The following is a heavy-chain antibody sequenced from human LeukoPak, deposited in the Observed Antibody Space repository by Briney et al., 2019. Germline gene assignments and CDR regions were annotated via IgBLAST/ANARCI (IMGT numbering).Heavy chain of an antibody. Sequence: GASVRVSCKASGYTFTSYGINWVRQATGQGLEWMGWMNPNSGNTSYAQKLQGRVTMTRNASMSTAYMDLNSLRSDDTAVYYCARGGGSTGTQRGYFHHWGQGTLVTVSS. J-gene: IGHJ1*01. CDR3: ARGGGSTGTQRGYFHH. CDR1: GYTFTSYG. CDR2: MNPNSGNT. D-gene: IGHD3-10*01. V-gene: IGHV1-8*01.